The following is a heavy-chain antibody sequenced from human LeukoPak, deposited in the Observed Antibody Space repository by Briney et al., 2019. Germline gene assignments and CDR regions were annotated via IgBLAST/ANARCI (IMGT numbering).Heavy chain of an antibody. CDR2: ITGSSTWT. D-gene: IGHD7-27*01. CDR3: ARELVSLGTGYFDL. J-gene: IGHJ2*01. CDR1: GFTFRTYG. Sequence: PGGSLRLSCEASGFTFRTYGMTWVRQAPGQGLEWVSGITGSSTWTYYADSVKGRFTISRDNSKNTLHLQMDSLRAEDTAIYYCARELVSLGTGYFDLWGRGTRVTVSS. V-gene: IGHV3-23*01.